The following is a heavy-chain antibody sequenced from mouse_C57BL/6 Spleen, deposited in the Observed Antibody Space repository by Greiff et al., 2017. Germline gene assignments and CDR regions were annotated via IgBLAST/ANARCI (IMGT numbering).Heavy chain of an antibody. V-gene: IGHV1-64*01. Sequence: VQLQQPGAELVKPGASVKLSCKASGYTFTSYWMHWVKQRPGQGLEWIGMLNPNSGSTNYNEKFKSKATLTVDKSSSTAYMQLRSLTSEYSSVCFCARAVTTVVATYYAMDYWGQVTSVTVSS. CDR3: ARAVTTVVATYYAMDY. CDR1: GYTFTSYW. J-gene: IGHJ4*01. CDR2: LNPNSGST. D-gene: IGHD1-1*01.